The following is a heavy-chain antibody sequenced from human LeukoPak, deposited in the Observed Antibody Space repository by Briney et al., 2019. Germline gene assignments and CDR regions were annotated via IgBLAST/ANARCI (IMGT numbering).Heavy chain of an antibody. J-gene: IGHJ4*02. CDR2: ISSAGTA. CDR1: GFTVSTNY. V-gene: IGHV3-53*01. D-gene: IGHD4/OR15-4a*01. CDR3: AREKPDDYGPFDY. Sequence: GGSLRLSCAASGFTVSTNYMNWVRQAPGKGLEWVSVISSAGTAYYADSVKGRFTISRDNAKNTLYLQMNSLRAEDTAVYYCAREKPDDYGPFDYWGQGTLVTVSS.